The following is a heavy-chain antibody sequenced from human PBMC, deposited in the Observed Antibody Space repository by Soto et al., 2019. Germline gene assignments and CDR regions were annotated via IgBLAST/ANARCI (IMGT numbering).Heavy chain of an antibody. Sequence: PSETLSLTCSVSGGSISDRTYYWGWIRQPPGRGLEWIGSMYSTGGTYYNPSLRGRVTISVDTAENHLSLKLTSVTAADTALYFCARHYDYDNFWGPFDPWGQGTPVTVSS. CDR3: ARHYDYDNFWGPFDP. V-gene: IGHV4-39*01. D-gene: IGHD3-3*01. CDR1: GGSISDRTYY. J-gene: IGHJ5*02. CDR2: MYSTGGT.